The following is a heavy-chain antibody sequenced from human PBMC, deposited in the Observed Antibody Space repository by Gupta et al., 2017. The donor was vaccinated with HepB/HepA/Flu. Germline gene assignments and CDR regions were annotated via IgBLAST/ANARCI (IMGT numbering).Heavy chain of an antibody. CDR2: INPNSGGT. D-gene: IGHD3-10*01. V-gene: IGHV1-2*02. J-gene: IGHJ5*02. Sequence: QVPLVQSGAEVKQPGASVTVSCRASGYTFTGYYMHCVRQAPGPGLEWMGWINPNSGGTNDAQKFQGRVTMTRDTSISTAYMELSRLRSDDTAGYYCARDPARVGYYGSGSYHWFDPWGQGTLVTVSS. CDR1: GYTFTGYY. CDR3: ARDPARVGYYGSGSYHWFDP.